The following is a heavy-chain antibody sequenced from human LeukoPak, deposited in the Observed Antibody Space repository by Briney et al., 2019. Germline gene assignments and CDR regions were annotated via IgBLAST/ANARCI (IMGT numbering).Heavy chain of an antibody. J-gene: IGHJ4*02. V-gene: IGHV1-8*01. CDR1: GYTFNSHD. CDR2: MNPYSGNT. D-gene: IGHD1-1*01. CDR3: ARGYSPTLRTTGNDY. Sequence: ASVKVSCKASGYTFNSHDINWVRQATGQGLEWMGWMNPYSGNTGYAQKFQGRVTMTRDTSKNTAYLEFYSLRSEDTAVYYCARGYSPTLRTTGNDYWGQGTLVTVSS.